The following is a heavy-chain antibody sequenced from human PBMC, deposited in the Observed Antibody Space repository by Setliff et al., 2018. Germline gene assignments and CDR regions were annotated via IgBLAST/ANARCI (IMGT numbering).Heavy chain of an antibody. Sequence: ASVKVSCKASGYTFTTYGVAWVRQAPGQGLEWLGWISGYNGNTNYAQRFQGRVTTTIDTSTNTAYMELRSLRSDDTATYYCARGDHVPALDYWGQGTLVTVSS. CDR2: ISGYNGNT. CDR1: GYTFTTYG. V-gene: IGHV1-18*01. J-gene: IGHJ4*02. D-gene: IGHD6-25*01. CDR3: ARGDHVPALDY.